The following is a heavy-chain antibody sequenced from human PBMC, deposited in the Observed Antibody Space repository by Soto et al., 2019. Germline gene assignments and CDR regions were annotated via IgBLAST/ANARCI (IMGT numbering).Heavy chain of an antibody. Sequence: PEETLSLTCAVSGGSISSSNWWSWVRQPPGKGLEWIGEIYHSGSTNYNPSLKSRVTISVDKSKNQFSLKLSSVTAADTAVYYCARDWLRFFYGMEVWGQGTTVPVSS. J-gene: IGHJ6*02. D-gene: IGHD5-12*01. CDR3: ARDWLRFFYGMEV. CDR1: GGSISSSNW. CDR2: IYHSGST. V-gene: IGHV4-4*02.